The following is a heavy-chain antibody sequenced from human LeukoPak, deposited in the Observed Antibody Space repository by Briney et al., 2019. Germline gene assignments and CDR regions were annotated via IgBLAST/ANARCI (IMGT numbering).Heavy chain of an antibody. Sequence: GGSLRLSCAASGFTFSSYWMHWVRQAPGKGLVWVSRVNSDGSSTRSADSVKGRFTISRDNAKNTLYLQMNSLRAEDTAVYYCARGAYYFDYWGQGNLVTVSS. CDR2: VNSDGSST. V-gene: IGHV3-74*01. CDR3: ARGAYYFDY. J-gene: IGHJ4*02. CDR1: GFTFSSYW.